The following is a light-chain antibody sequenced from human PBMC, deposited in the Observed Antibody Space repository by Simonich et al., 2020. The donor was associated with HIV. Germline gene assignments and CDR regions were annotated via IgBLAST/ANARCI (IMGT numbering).Light chain of an antibody. Sequence: QSALTQPASVSGSPGQSITISCTGTRSDVGGYNYVSWYQQHPGKAPKLMIYDVNKRPSGVSNRFSGSKAGNTASLTIAGLQAEDEADYYCSSYTSSNTWVFGGGTRVTLL. V-gene: IGLV2-14*03. J-gene: IGLJ3*02. CDR1: RSDVGGYNY. CDR3: SSYTSSNTWV. CDR2: DVN.